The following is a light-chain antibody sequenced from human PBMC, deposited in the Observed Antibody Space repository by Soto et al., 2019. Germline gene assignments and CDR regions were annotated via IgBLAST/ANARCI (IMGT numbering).Light chain of an antibody. J-gene: IGKJ4*01. Sequence: EIVLTQSPGTLSLSPGERATLSCRASQSVSSSYLARYQQKPGHAPRLLNYGASSRGTGIPDRVSGSGSGTDFTRTISRLEPEDFAVYYCQEYGSAPLTFGGGTKVDIK. CDR2: GAS. CDR1: QSVSSSY. CDR3: QEYGSAPLT. V-gene: IGKV3-20*01.